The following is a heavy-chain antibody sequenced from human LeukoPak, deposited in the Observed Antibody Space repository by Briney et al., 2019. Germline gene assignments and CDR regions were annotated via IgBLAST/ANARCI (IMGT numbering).Heavy chain of an antibody. CDR3: ASRHSSSWYGFDY. D-gene: IGHD6-13*01. CDR2: IIPIFGTA. J-gene: IGHJ4*02. V-gene: IGHV1-69*05. CDR1: GGTFSSYA. Sequence: GSSVKVSCKASGGTFSSYAISWVRQAPGQGLEWMGGIIPIFGTANYAQKFQGRVTMTRDTSISTAYMELSRLRSDDTAVYYCASRHSSSWYGFDYWGQGTLVTVSS.